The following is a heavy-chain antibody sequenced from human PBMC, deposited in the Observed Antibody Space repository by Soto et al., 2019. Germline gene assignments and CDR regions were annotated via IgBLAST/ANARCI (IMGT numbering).Heavy chain of an antibody. CDR3: GKGYCSSTSCPLGLGMDV. V-gene: IGHV3-11*06. D-gene: IGHD2-2*01. J-gene: IGHJ6*02. Sequence: GGSLRLSCAGSGFTFSDYFITWIRQAPGKGLEWISYINNDATYRKYADSVKGRFTVSRDNAKNSVFLQMNSLRPEDTALYYCGKGYCSSTSCPLGLGMDVWGQGTTVTVSS. CDR2: INNDATYR. CDR1: GFTFSDYF.